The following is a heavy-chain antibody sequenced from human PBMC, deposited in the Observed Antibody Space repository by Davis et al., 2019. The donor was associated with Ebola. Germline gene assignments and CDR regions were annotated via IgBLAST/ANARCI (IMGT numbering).Heavy chain of an antibody. V-gene: IGHV3-30*02. CDR3: AKDIVGGYYYYYMDV. J-gene: IGHJ6*03. Sequence: GESLKISCAASGFTFSSYGMHWVRQAPGKGLEWVAFIRYDGSNKYYVDSVKGRFTISRDNSKNTLFLQMNSLRAEDPAVYYCAKDIVGGYYYYYMDVRGKGTTVTVSS. CDR2: IRYDGSNK. D-gene: IGHD3-16*02. CDR1: GFTFSSYG.